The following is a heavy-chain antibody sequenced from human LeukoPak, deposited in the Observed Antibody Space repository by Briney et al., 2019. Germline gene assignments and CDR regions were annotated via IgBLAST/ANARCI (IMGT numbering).Heavy chain of an antibody. D-gene: IGHD3-22*01. V-gene: IGHV4-34*01. J-gene: IGHJ4*02. CDR3: ARSRDSSGYYYPFDY. CDR1: GGSFSGYY. Sequence: KPSGTLSLTCAVYGGSFSGYYWSWIRQPPGKGLEWIGEINHSGSTNYNPSLKSRVTISVDTSKNQFSLKLSSVTAADTAVYYCARSRDSSGYYYPFDYWGQGTLVTVSS. CDR2: INHSGST.